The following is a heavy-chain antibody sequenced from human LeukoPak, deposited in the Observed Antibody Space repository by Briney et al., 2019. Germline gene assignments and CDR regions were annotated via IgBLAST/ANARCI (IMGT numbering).Heavy chain of an antibody. Sequence: GGSLRLSCAASGFTFSSYDMSWVRQAPGKGLEWVSGISGSAGSTYYADSVKGRFSISRDNSKNTLNLQMNSLRAEDTAVYYCAKMEAWTTVTGSGVDYWGQGTLVTVSS. CDR1: GFTFSSYD. D-gene: IGHD4-17*01. CDR3: AKMEAWTTVTGSGVDY. CDR2: ISGSAGST. J-gene: IGHJ4*02. V-gene: IGHV3-23*01.